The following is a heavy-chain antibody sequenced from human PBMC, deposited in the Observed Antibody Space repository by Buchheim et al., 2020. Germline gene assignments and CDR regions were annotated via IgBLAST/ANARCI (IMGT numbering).Heavy chain of an antibody. D-gene: IGHD3-10*01. CDR2: INHSGST. CDR3: ARAPKRITMVQGKAGRMDV. V-gene: IGHV4-34*01. J-gene: IGHJ6*02. Sequence: QVQLQQWGAGLLKPSETLSLTCAVYGGSFSGYYWSWIRQPPGKGLEWIGEINHSGSTNYNPSLKSRVTISVDTSKNQFSLKLSSVTAADTAVYYCARAPKRITMVQGKAGRMDVWGQGTT. CDR1: GGSFSGYY.